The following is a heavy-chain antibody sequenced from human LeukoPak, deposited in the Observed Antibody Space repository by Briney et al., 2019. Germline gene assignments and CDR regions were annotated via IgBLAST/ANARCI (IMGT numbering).Heavy chain of an antibody. CDR3: ASDSRGCSSTSRYGPYYYYYMDV. CDR2: IIPIFGTA. J-gene: IGHJ6*03. D-gene: IGHD2-2*01. V-gene: IGHV1-69*05. Sequence: SVKVSCKASGGTFSSYAISWVRQAPGQGLEWMGGIIPIFGTANYAQKFQGRVTITTDESTSTAYMELSSLRSEDTAVYYCASDSRGCSSTSRYGPYYYYYMDVWGKGTTVTVSS. CDR1: GGTFSSYA.